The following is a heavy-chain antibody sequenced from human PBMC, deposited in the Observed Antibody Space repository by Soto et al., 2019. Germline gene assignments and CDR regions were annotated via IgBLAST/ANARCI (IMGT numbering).Heavy chain of an antibody. J-gene: IGHJ4*02. CDR2: FSSSCITI. Sequence: PGGSLRLSCAASGFTFSSYSMNWVRQAPGKGLEWVSYFSSSCITIYYADFLKGRFTISRDNAKNSLYLQMNSLRAEDTAVYYCAKARAQYYDFWSGYPVDYWGQGTLVTVSS. CDR1: GFTFSSYS. V-gene: IGHV3-48*01. D-gene: IGHD3-3*01. CDR3: AKARAQYYDFWSGYPVDY.